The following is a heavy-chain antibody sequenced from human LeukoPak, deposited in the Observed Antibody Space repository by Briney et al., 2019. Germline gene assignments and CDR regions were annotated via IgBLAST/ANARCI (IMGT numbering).Heavy chain of an antibody. CDR3: ARGYYDFWSGYPCGY. J-gene: IGHJ4*02. V-gene: IGHV4-39*06. Sequence: PSETLSLTCTVSGGSISSGSYESGWIRQPPGKGLEWIGSIYYSGSTYYIPSLNSRVTISVDTSNTPFTQQLSSTTAADTAVYYAARGYYDFWSGYPCGYWGQGTLVTVSS. D-gene: IGHD3-3*01. CDR1: GGSISSGSYE. CDR2: IYYSGST.